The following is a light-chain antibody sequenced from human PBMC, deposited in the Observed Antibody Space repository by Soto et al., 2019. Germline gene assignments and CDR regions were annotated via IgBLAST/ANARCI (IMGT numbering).Light chain of an antibody. CDR3: AVWDDSLDGGV. J-gene: IGLJ2*01. Sequence: QSVLTQPPSASGTPGQRVSISCSGSSSNIGSNTVTWYQQLPGTAPQLLIYGQNQRPSGVPDRFSGSKSGTSASLAISGLQSAAEADYYCAVWDDSLDGGVFGGGTKLTVL. CDR2: GQN. V-gene: IGLV1-44*01. CDR1: SSNIGSNT.